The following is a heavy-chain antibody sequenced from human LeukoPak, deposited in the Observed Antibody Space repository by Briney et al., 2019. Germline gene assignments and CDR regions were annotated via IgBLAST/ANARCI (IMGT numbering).Heavy chain of an antibody. D-gene: IGHD1-1*01. J-gene: IGHJ4*02. V-gene: IGHV3-23*01. CDR2: ISGSVSST. CDR1: GFTFSSYW. Sequence: GGSLRLSCAASGFTFSSYWMHWVRQAPGKGLEWVSVISGSVSSTNYADSVKGRFTISRDNSKNTLYLQMNSLRAEDTAVYYCARQTGTPLPSIFDYWGQGTLVTVSS. CDR3: ARQTGTPLPSIFDY.